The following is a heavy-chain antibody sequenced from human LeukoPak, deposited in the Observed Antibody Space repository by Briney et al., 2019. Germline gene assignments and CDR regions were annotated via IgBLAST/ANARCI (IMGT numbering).Heavy chain of an antibody. J-gene: IGHJ6*03. Sequence: GGSLRLSCAASGFTFSDYYMSWIRQAPGKGLEWVSYISSSGSTIYYADSVKGRFTISRDNARNSLYLQMNSLRAEDTAVYYCARVSLNNSSGWYYYYYYYMDVWGKGTTVTVSS. CDR1: GFTFSDYY. D-gene: IGHD6-19*01. V-gene: IGHV3-11*04. CDR2: ISSSGSTI. CDR3: ARVSLNNSSGWYYYYYYYMDV.